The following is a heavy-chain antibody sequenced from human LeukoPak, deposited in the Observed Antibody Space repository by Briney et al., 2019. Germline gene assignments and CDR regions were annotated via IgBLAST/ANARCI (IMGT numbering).Heavy chain of an antibody. D-gene: IGHD3-9*01. J-gene: IGHJ4*02. CDR1: GGTFSSYA. CDR2: IIPIFGTA. Sequence: ASVKVSCKASGGTFSSYAISWVRQAPGQGLEWMGGIIPIFGTANYAQKFQGRVTITADESTSTAYMELSSLRSEDTAVYYCASSNLRYFDWLLNWGQGTLVTVSS. CDR3: ASSNLRYFDWLLN. V-gene: IGHV1-69*13.